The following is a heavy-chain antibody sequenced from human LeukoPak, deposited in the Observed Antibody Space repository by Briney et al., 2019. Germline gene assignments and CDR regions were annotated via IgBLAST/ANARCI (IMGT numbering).Heavy chain of an antibody. D-gene: IGHD2-21*01. CDR2: INPSGGST. CDR1: GYTFTNYY. V-gene: IGHV1-46*01. Sequence: ASVKVSCKASGYTFTNYYMHWVRQAPGQGLEWMGIINPSGGSTNYAQKFQGRVTMTRDTSTSTVYIELSSLRSEDTAVYYCARDESISILWWWGQGTLVTVSS. CDR3: ARDESISILWW. J-gene: IGHJ1*01.